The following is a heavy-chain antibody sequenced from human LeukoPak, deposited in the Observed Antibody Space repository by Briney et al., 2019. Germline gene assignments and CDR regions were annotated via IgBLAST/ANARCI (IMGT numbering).Heavy chain of an antibody. D-gene: IGHD1-1*01. CDR1: GFSFSNSG. Sequence: PGGSLRLSCAASGFSFSNSGMSWVRQAPAKGLEWVAGISGGGANTHYADSVKGRFTISRDNSKNTLFLQMSSLRDEDTAIYYCSKWNGYGDYWGQGTLVTVSS. J-gene: IGHJ4*02. CDR2: ISGGGANT. V-gene: IGHV3-23*01. CDR3: SKWNGYGDY.